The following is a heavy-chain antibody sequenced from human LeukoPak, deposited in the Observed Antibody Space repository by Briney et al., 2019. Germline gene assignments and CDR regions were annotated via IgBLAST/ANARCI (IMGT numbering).Heavy chain of an antibody. D-gene: IGHD3-10*01. CDR3: ARPQYYGSGSYFVDY. Sequence: GESLKISCKGSGYRFTRYWIGWVRQMPGKALEWMGIIYPGDSDTRYSPSFQGHVTIAADKSISTAYLQWSSLKASDTAMYYCARPQYYGSGSYFVDYWGQGTLVTVSS. V-gene: IGHV5-51*01. J-gene: IGHJ4*02. CDR2: IYPGDSDT. CDR1: GYRFTRYW.